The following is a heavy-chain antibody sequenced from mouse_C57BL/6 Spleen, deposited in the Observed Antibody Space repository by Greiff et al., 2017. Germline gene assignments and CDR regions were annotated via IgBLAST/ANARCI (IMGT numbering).Heavy chain of an antibody. J-gene: IGHJ2*01. CDR1: GYTFTSYW. V-gene: IGHV1-72*01. CDR3: ARCGRSSFYYGTYYFDY. Sequence: QVQLQQPGAELVKPGASVKLSCKASGYTFTSYWMHWVKQRPGRGLEWIGRIDPNSGGTKYNEKFKSKATLTVDKPSSTAYMQLSSLTSEDSAVYYCARCGRSSFYYGTYYFDYWGQGTTLTVSS. CDR2: IDPNSGGT. D-gene: IGHD1-1*01.